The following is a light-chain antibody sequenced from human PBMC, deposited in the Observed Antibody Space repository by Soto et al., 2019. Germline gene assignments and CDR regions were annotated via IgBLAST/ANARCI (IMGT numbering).Light chain of an antibody. CDR2: DAS. J-gene: IGKJ3*01. CDR3: QQSYSMPLFT. V-gene: IGKV1-39*01. Sequence: DIKMNQSSSSLSASVGGTVTITCRASQTISTYLHWYQQTPGKAPKLLIYDASRLQSGVPSRFSGSGSGTEFTLTINSLQPEDFATYYCQQSYSMPLFTFGPGTKVDIK. CDR1: QTISTY.